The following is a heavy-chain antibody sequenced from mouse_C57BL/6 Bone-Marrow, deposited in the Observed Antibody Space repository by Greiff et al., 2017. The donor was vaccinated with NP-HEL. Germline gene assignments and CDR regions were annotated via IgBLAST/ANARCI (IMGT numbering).Heavy chain of an antibody. CDR2: IDPSDSYT. D-gene: IGHD2-1*01. J-gene: IGHJ2*01. CDR1: GYTFTSYW. Sequence: QVQLQQPGAELVRPGTSVKLSCKASGYTFTSYWMHWVKQRPGQGLEWIGVIDPSDSYTNYNQKFKGKATLTADTSSSTAYMQLSSLTSEDSAVYYCARDYYGNYFDYWGQGTTLTVSS. CDR3: ARDYYGNYFDY. V-gene: IGHV1-59*01.